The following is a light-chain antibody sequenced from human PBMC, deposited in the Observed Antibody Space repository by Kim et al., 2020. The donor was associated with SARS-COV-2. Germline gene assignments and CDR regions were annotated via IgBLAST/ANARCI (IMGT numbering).Light chain of an antibody. Sequence: QSVLTQPPSVSGAPGQRVTISCTGSSSNIGAGYDVHWYQQLPGKVPKLLICENIYDKRNRPSGVPDRFSGSKSGTSASLAITGLQAEDEADYYCQSYDSSLSGNVFGTGTKVTVL. CDR3: QSYDSSLSGNV. V-gene: IGLV1-40*01. J-gene: IGLJ1*01. CDR1: SSNIGAGYD. CDR2: DKR.